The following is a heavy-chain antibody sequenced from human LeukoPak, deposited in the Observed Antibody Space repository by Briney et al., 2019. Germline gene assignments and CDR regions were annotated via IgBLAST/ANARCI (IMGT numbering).Heavy chain of an antibody. V-gene: IGHV3-11*01. CDR1: GFTFSDYY. D-gene: IGHD2-2*01. Sequence: GGSLRPSCAASGFTFSDYYMSWIRQAPGKGLEWVSYISSSGSTIYYADSVKGRFTISRDNAKNSLYLQMNSLRAEDTAVYYCARDRYCSSTSCYVGGNWFDPWGQGTLVTVSS. CDR2: ISSSGSTI. J-gene: IGHJ5*02. CDR3: ARDRYCSSTSCYVGGNWFDP.